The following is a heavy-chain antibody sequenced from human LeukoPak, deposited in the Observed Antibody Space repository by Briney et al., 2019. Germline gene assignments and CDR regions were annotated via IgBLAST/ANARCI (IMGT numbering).Heavy chain of an antibody. CDR1: GYSISSDYY. CDR2: SYRSGGT. CDR3: ARVSTTVAVKY. J-gene: IGHJ4*02. D-gene: IGHD4-11*01. V-gene: IGHV4-38-2*01. Sequence: SETLSLTCAVSGYSISSDYYWGWIRQPPGKGLEWIGNSYRSGGTDYNPSLKSRVTISVDTSKNQFFLKLSSATAADTAVYYCARVSTTVAVKYWGQGILVTISS.